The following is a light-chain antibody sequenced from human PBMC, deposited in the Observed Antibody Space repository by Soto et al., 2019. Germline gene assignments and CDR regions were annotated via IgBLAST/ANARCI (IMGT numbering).Light chain of an antibody. Sequence: QSVLTQPPSVSGAPGQRVTISCTGSSPNIGAGYDVHWYQQLPGTAPKLLIYGNSNRPSGVPDRFSGSKSGTSASLAITGLQAEDEADYYCQSYDSSLSGWVFGGGT. J-gene: IGLJ3*02. CDR3: QSYDSSLSGWV. CDR1: SPNIGAGYD. V-gene: IGLV1-40*01. CDR2: GNS.